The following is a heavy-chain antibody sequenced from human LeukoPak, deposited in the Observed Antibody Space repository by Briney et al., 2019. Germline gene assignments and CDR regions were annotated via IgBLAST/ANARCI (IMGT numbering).Heavy chain of an antibody. CDR3: ARDRGEQQLPSYYMDV. J-gene: IGHJ6*03. Sequence: GGSLRLSCAASGFTFSSYAMHWVRQAPGKGLEWVAVISYDGSNKYYADSVKGRFTISRDNSKNTLYLQMNSLRAEDTAVYYCARDRGEQQLPSYYMDVWGKGTTVTVSS. CDR1: GFTFSSYA. CDR2: ISYDGSNK. V-gene: IGHV3-30-3*01. D-gene: IGHD6-13*01.